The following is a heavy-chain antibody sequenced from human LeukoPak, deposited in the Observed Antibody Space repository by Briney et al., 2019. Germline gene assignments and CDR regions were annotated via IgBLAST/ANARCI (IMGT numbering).Heavy chain of an antibody. Sequence: ASVKVSCKASRYTFTSYGIGWVRQAPGRGLEWMGWISPYNGNTNYAQKLQGRVTMTTDTSTSTAYMELRSLRSDDTAVYYCARDHHGDPADWGQGTLVTVSS. J-gene: IGHJ4*02. CDR3: ARDHHGDPAD. CDR2: ISPYNGNT. D-gene: IGHD4-17*01. CDR1: RYTFTSYG. V-gene: IGHV1-18*01.